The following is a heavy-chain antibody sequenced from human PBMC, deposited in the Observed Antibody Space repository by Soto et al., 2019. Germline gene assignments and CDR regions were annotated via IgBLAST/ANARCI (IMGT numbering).Heavy chain of an antibody. CDR2: ISDSGGST. CDR3: ASLNSAYGRNFDY. D-gene: IGHD4-17*01. CDR1: GFTFSWHA. J-gene: IGHJ4*02. Sequence: GVSLRLSCVDSGFTFSWHAMAWVRQAAGKGLEWVSAISDSGGSTYYADSVKGRFTISRDNSQNTLYLQMNSLSADDTAIYYCASLNSAYGRNFDYWGQGALVTVSS. V-gene: IGHV3-23*01.